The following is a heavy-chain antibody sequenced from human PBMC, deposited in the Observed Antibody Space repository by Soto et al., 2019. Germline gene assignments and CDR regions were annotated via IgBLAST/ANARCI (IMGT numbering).Heavy chain of an antibody. CDR3: ARESIAARPFDY. Sequence: GGSLRLSCAASGFTFSSYGMHWVRQAPGKGLEWVAVIWYDGSNKYYADSVKGRFTISRDNSKNTLYLQMNSLRAEDTAVYYCARESIAARPFDYWGQGTLVTVSS. D-gene: IGHD6-6*01. J-gene: IGHJ4*02. CDR2: IWYDGSNK. CDR1: GFTFSSYG. V-gene: IGHV3-33*01.